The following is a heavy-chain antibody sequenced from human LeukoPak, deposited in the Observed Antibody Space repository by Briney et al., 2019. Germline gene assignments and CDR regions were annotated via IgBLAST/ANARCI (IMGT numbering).Heavy chain of an antibody. V-gene: IGHV4-39*02. CDR1: GGSISSRSYY. CDR2: IYSSGST. Sequence: PSETLSLTCTVPGGSISSRSYYWGWIRQPPGKGLEWIANIYSSGSTYQNPSLKSRVTISVDTSKTHFSLKLSSLTAADTAVYYCGSQFYDSSGYYFQHWGQGTLVTVSS. J-gene: IGHJ1*01. CDR3: GSQFYDSSGYYFQH. D-gene: IGHD3-22*01.